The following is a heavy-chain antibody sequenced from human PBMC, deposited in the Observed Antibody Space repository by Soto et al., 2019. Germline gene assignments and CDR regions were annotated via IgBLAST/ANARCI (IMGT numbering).Heavy chain of an antibody. CDR2: IGGSAESA. V-gene: IGHV3-23*01. Sequence: EVQLSESGGGLVQPGGSLRVSCAASGFTFSTYAMSWVRQAPGKGLEWVSAIGGSAESAYYGDSVKGRFTISRDNSKNTVYRQMNSLRAEDTAVYYCAVHCSTSGWSYWGQGTLVTVSS. D-gene: IGHD2-2*01. J-gene: IGHJ4*02. CDR3: AVHCSTSGWSY. CDR1: GFTFSTYA.